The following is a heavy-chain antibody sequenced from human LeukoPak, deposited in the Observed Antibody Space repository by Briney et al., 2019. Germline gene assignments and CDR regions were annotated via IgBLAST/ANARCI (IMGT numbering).Heavy chain of an antibody. CDR2: ISGSGGST. J-gene: IGHJ4*02. Sequence: GGSLRLSCAASGFTFSSYAMSWVRQAPGKGLEWVSVISGSGGSTYYADSVKGRFTIFRDNSNNTLYLQMNSLRAEDTAVYYCAKWRVSSGCDYWGQGTLVTVSS. V-gene: IGHV3-23*01. CDR1: GFTFSSYA. D-gene: IGHD6-19*01. CDR3: AKWRVSSGCDY.